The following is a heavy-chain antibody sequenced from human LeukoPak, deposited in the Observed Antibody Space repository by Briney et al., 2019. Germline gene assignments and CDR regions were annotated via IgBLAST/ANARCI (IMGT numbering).Heavy chain of an antibody. CDR1: GYSISSGYY. Sequence: PSQTLSLTCTVSGYSISSGYYWGWIRQPPGKGLEWIGSIYESGSTYYNPSLKSRVTISVDTSKNQFSLRMNSVTAADTAVYSCARGKSRGSHIDYWGQGTLVTVSS. CDR3: ARGKSRGSHIDY. J-gene: IGHJ4*02. CDR2: IYESGST. V-gene: IGHV4-38-2*02. D-gene: IGHD1-26*01.